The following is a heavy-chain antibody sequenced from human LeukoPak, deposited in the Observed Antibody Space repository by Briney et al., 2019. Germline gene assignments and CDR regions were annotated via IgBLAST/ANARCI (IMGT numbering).Heavy chain of an antibody. CDR2: INQSGGT. Sequence: SETLSLTCVVYGGCLSGYYWIYIGQPPPKGREWIGEINQSGGTNSHPSLKERVTISLDTSRNQFSLNLSSLTAADTAVYYCARGRNDYGASFFDYWGQGTLVTVSS. V-gene: IGHV4-34*01. CDR3: ARGRNDYGASFFDY. D-gene: IGHD4-17*01. J-gene: IGHJ4*02. CDR1: GGCLSGYY.